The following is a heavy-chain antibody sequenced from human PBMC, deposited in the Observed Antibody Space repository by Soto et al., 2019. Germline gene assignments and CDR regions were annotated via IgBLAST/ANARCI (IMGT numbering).Heavy chain of an antibody. V-gene: IGHV3-23*01. J-gene: IGHJ3*02. D-gene: IGHD3-16*01. CDR2: ISGSGGST. Sequence: GGSLRLSCAASGFTFSSYAMSWVRQAPGKGLEWVSAISGSGGSTYYADSVKGRFTISRDNSKNTLYLQMNSLRAEDTAVYYCAKDPPMNMITFGGVISEAFDIWGQGTMVTVSS. CDR1: GFTFSSYA. CDR3: AKDPPMNMITFGGVISEAFDI.